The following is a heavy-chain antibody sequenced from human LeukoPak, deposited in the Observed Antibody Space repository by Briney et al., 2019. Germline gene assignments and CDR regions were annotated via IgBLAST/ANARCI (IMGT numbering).Heavy chain of an antibody. CDR3: ARDDFRRGSSSVSY. D-gene: IGHD6-6*01. CDR2: ISSSSSTI. CDR1: EFTFSSYS. Sequence: PGGSLRLSCAASEFTFSSYSMNWVRQAPGKGLEWVSYISSSSSTIYYADSVKGRFTISRDNAKNSLYLQMNSLRAEDTAVYYCARDDFRRGSSSVSYWGQGTLVTVSS. V-gene: IGHV3-48*01. J-gene: IGHJ4*02.